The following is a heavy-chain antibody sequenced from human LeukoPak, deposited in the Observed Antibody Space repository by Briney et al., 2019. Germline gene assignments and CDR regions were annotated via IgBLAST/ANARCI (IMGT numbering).Heavy chain of an antibody. J-gene: IGHJ4*02. CDR1: GFTFSSYA. Sequence: GGSLRLSCAASGFTFSSYAMSWVRQAPGKGLEWVSAISGSGGSTYFADSVKGRFTISRDNSKNTLYLQMNSLRAEDTAVYYCARDARYYDFWSGYYPRNPYYYDYWGQGTLVTVSS. CDR2: ISGSGGST. CDR3: ARDARYYDFWSGYYPRNPYYYDY. V-gene: IGHV3-23*01. D-gene: IGHD3-3*01.